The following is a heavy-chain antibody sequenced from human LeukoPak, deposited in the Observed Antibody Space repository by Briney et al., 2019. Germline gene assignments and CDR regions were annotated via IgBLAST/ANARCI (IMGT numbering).Heavy chain of an antibody. J-gene: IGHJ4*02. V-gene: IGHV4-59*08. CDR1: GGSISSYY. CDR3: ARWGYTYGPLDY. Sequence: PSETLSLTCTVSGGSISSYYWSWIRQPPGKGLEWIGYIYYSGSTNYNPSLKSRVTISVDTSKNQFSLKLSSVTAADTAVYYCARWGYTYGPLDYWGQGTLVTVSS. CDR2: IYYSGST. D-gene: IGHD5-18*01.